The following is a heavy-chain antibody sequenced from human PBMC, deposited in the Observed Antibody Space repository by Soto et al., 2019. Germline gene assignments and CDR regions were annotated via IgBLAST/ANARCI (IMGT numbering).Heavy chain of an antibody. J-gene: IGHJ5*02. CDR2: IKNKLDGGTT. D-gene: IGHD3-3*01. V-gene: IGHV3-15*05. CDR1: GMTFINAW. Sequence: SLRLSCTASGMTFINAWMNWVRQAPGKGPEWVGRIKNKLDGGTTDYAAPVKGRFNISRDDSKNTLYLQMNSLRTEDTAVYYCTTGELAFLSGYPNYFDHWGRGTLVTVSS. CDR3: TTGELAFLSGYPNYFDH.